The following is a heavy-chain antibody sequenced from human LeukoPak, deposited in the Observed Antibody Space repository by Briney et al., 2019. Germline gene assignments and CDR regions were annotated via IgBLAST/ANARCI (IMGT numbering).Heavy chain of an antibody. J-gene: IGHJ4*02. CDR3: ARSRRRELLGTYFDY. D-gene: IGHD1-26*01. Sequence: GGSLRLSCAASGFTFSTFAMHWVRQAPGKGLEWLALISYDGTNKYYADSVKGRFTISRDNSKNTLYLQMNSLRAEDTAVYYCARSRRRELLGTYFDYWGQGTLVTVSS. V-gene: IGHV3-30*04. CDR2: ISYDGTNK. CDR1: GFTFSTFA.